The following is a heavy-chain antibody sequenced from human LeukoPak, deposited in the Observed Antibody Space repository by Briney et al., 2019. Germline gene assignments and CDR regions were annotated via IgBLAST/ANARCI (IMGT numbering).Heavy chain of an antibody. D-gene: IGHD3-10*02. Sequence: GGSLRLSCAASGFTFSSYEMNWVRQAPGKGLEWVSYISRIGSTIYYANSVKGRFTVSRENNKSSLYLQMNSLRAEDTAVYYCAELGITMIGGVWGKGTTVTISS. CDR2: ISRIGSTI. J-gene: IGHJ6*04. CDR1: GFTFSSYE. CDR3: AELGITMIGGV. V-gene: IGHV3-48*03.